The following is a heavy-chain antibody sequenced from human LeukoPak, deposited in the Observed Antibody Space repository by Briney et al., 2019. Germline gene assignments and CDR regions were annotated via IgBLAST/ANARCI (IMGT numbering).Heavy chain of an antibody. V-gene: IGHV3-23*01. J-gene: IGHJ4*02. CDR1: GFTLTTYA. CDR2: ITASGPTT. CDR3: AKDADDYVSYFDY. Sequence: GGSLRLSCAASGFTLTTYAMTWVRQAPGKGLAWVSGITASGPTTYYADSVKGRFTFSRDNSKNTLYLQMNSLRAEDTAVYYCAKDADDYVSYFDYWGQGTLVTVSS. D-gene: IGHD4-17*01.